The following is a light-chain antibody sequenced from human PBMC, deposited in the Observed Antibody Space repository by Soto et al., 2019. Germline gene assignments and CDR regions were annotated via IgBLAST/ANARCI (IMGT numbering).Light chain of an antibody. CDR2: EVS. CDR3: SSYTSSNTLV. CDR1: SSDVGTYNY. Sequence: QSALTQPASVSGSPGQSITISCTGTSSDVGTYNYVSWYQQHPGKAPQLFIYEVSGRPSGVSNRFSGSKSANTASLTISGLQAEDEADYYCSSYTSSNTLVFGGGTKLTVL. J-gene: IGLJ2*01. V-gene: IGLV2-14*01.